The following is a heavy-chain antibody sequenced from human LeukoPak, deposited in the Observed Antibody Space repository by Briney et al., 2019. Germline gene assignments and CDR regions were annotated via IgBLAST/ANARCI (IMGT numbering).Heavy chain of an antibody. Sequence: GGSLRLSCAASGFTFSSYSMNWVRQAPGKGLKWVSSISSSSSYIYYADSVKGRFTISRDNAKNSLYLQMNSLRAEDTAVYYCARDEWGQAFDYWGQGTLVTVSS. J-gene: IGHJ4*02. CDR1: GFTFSSYS. V-gene: IGHV3-21*01. D-gene: IGHD1-26*01. CDR3: ARDEWGQAFDY. CDR2: ISSSSSYI.